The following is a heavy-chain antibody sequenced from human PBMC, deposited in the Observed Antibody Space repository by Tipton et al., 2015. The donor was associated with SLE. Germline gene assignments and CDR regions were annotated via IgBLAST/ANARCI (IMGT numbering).Heavy chain of an antibody. CDR3: AKSPYYDFWSGLDY. J-gene: IGHJ4*02. V-gene: IGHV3-21*01. Sequence: SLRLSCAASGFTFSSYSMNWVRQAPGKGLEWVSSISSSSSYIYYADSVRGRFTISRDNSKNTLYLQMNSLRAEDTAVYYCAKSPYYDFWSGLDYWGQGTLVTVSS. D-gene: IGHD3-3*01. CDR1: GFTFSSYS. CDR2: ISSSSSYI.